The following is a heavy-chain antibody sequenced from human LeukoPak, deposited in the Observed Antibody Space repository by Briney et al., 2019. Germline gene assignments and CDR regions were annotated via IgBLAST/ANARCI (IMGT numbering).Heavy chain of an antibody. J-gene: IGHJ4*02. CDR2: ISYDGSNK. Sequence: GGSLRLSCAASGFTFSSYAMHWVRQAPGKGLEWVAVISYDGSNKYYADSVKGRFTISRDNSKNTLYLQMNSLRAEDTAVYYCARDPTLEWLLSGFDYWGQGTLVTVSA. CDR1: GFTFSSYA. D-gene: IGHD3-3*01. CDR3: ARDPTLEWLLSGFDY. V-gene: IGHV3-30-3*01.